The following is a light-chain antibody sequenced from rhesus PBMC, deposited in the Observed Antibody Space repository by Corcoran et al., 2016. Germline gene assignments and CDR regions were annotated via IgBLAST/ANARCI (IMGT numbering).Light chain of an antibody. CDR2: LGS. CDR3: LQDIQLPPYS. J-gene: IGKJ2*01. CDR1: QSLLHSNGYTY. V-gene: IGKV2-78*01. Sequence: DIVMTQTPLSLPVTPGEPASISCRSSQSLLHSNGYTYLFWYLQQPGQSPQLLIYLGSNRASGVQDRCSGSGSGTDVTLKISRVEAEDVGVYYCLQDIQLPPYSFGQGTKVEIK.